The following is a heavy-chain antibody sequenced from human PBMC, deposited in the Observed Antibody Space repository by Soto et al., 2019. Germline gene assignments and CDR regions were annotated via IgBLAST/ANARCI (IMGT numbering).Heavy chain of an antibody. Sequence: QVQLVQSGAEVKKPGASVKVSCKASGYTFTSYYMHWVRQAPGQGLEWMGIINPSGGSTSYAQKFQGRVTMTRDTSTSTVYMELSSLRSEDTAVYYCGVSYSSSWCMDYWGQGTLVTVSS. D-gene: IGHD6-13*01. CDR3: GVSYSSSWCMDY. J-gene: IGHJ4*02. CDR2: INPSGGST. CDR1: GYTFTSYY. V-gene: IGHV1-46*01.